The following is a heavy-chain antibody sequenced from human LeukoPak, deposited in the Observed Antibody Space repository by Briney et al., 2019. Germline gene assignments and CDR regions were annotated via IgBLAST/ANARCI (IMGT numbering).Heavy chain of an antibody. CDR1: GFSLSTSGVG. CDR3: AHCYGDYIFFGY. Sequence: SGPTLVKPTQTLTLTCTFSGFSLSTSGVGVGWIRRPPGKAPEWLALIYWDDDKRYSPSLKSRLTITKDTSKNQVVLTMTNMDPVDTATYYCAHCYGDYIFFGYWGQGTLVTVSS. V-gene: IGHV2-5*02. J-gene: IGHJ4*02. CDR2: IYWDDDK. D-gene: IGHD4-17*01.